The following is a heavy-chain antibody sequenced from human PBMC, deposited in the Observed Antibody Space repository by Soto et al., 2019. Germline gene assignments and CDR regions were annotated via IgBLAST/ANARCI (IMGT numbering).Heavy chain of an antibody. CDR1: GGTFSSYT. Sequence: QVQLVQSGAEVKKPGSSVKVSCKASGGTFSSYTISWVRQAPGQGLEWMGRIIPILGIANYAQKFQGRVTMTADKSTSTAYMELSSLRSEDTAVYYCARQLGYCTNGVCKPLDYLGQGTLVTVSS. CDR3: ARQLGYCTNGVCKPLDY. J-gene: IGHJ4*02. CDR2: IIPILGIA. D-gene: IGHD2-8*01. V-gene: IGHV1-69*02.